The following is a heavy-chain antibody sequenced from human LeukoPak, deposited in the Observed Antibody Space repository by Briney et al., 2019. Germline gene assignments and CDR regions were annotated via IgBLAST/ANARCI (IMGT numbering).Heavy chain of an antibody. Sequence: GGSLKLSCAASGFTFSGSTMHWVRQASGKGLEWVGRIRSKANSYATAYAASVKGRFTISRDDSKDTAYLQMNSLKTEDTAVYYCTRGGHNNYYDGMDVWGQGTTVIVSS. CDR3: TRGGHNNYYDGMDV. D-gene: IGHD5-24*01. CDR1: GFTFSGST. CDR2: IRSKANSYAT. J-gene: IGHJ6*02. V-gene: IGHV3-73*01.